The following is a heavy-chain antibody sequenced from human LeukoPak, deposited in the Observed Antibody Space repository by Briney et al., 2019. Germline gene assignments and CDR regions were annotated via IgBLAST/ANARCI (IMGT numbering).Heavy chain of an antibody. Sequence: PSETLSLTCTVSGGSISSGGYYWSWIRQHPGKGLEWIGYIYYSGSTYYNPSLKSRVTISVDTSKNQFSLKLSSVTAADTAVYYCARDFSGSRTQLGYHYGMDVWGQGTTVTVSS. D-gene: IGHD3-10*01. CDR2: IYYSGST. CDR1: GGSISSGGYY. J-gene: IGHJ6*02. V-gene: IGHV4-31*03. CDR3: ARDFSGSRTQLGYHYGMDV.